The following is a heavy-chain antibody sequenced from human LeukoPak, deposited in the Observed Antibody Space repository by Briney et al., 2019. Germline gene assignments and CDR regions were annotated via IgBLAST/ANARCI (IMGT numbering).Heavy chain of an antibody. V-gene: IGHV3-23*01. D-gene: IGHD3-10*01. CDR3: ARAPGSVDPYDI. Sequence: PGGSLRLFCAASGFTLNNYAMSWVRQAPGKGLEGVSTLKKSGGSSHYADSVKGRFTISGDSSKNTLYLQMNSLRADDTAVYYCARAPGSVDPYDIWGQGTMVTVSS. CDR2: LKKSGGSS. J-gene: IGHJ3*02. CDR1: GFTLNNYA.